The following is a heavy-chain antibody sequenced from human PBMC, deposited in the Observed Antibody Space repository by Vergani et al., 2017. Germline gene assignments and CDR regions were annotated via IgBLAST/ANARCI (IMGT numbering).Heavy chain of an antibody. V-gene: IGHV4-38-2*01. Sequence: QVQLQESGPGLVKPSATLSLICDVFDFISNGHYWGWIRQSPEKGLEWIGSLYASGSPYYSPSLTSLVAISIDTSKNHFSLRLRSVTAADPAVYYCARHLRGYSYGVFDYWGQGREVTVSS. D-gene: IGHD5-18*01. J-gene: IGHJ4*02. CDR1: DFISNGHY. CDR3: ARHLRGYSYGVFDY. CDR2: LYASGSP.